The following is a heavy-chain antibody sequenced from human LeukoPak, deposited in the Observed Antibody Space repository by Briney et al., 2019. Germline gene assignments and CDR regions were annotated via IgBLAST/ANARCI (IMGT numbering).Heavy chain of an antibody. V-gene: IGHV3-74*03. CDR2: INSDGSST. CDR3: ARGGAAAAFDY. D-gene: IGHD6-13*01. Sequence: GGSLRLYCAASGFTFSTFWMYWVRQAPGKGLVWVSHINSDGSSTTYADSVKGRFTISRDNAKNTLYLQMNSLRAEDTAVYYCARGGAAAAFDYWGQGTLVAVSS. J-gene: IGHJ4*02. CDR1: GFTFSTFW.